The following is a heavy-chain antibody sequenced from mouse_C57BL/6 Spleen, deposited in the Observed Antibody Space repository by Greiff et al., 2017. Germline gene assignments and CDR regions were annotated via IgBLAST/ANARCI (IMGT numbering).Heavy chain of an antibody. V-gene: IGHV5-16*01. Sequence: EVMLVESEGGLVQPGSSMKLSCTASGFTFSDYYMAWVRQVPEKGLEWVANINYDGSSTYYLDSLKSRFIISRDNAKNILYLQMSSLKSEDTATYYCARGDGYSYFDYWGQGTTLTVSS. CDR1: GFTFSDYY. D-gene: IGHD2-3*01. CDR3: ARGDGYSYFDY. CDR2: INYDGSST. J-gene: IGHJ2*01.